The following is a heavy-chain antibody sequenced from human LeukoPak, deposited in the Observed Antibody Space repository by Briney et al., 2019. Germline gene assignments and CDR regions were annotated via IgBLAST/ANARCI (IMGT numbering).Heavy chain of an antibody. J-gene: IGHJ1*01. D-gene: IGHD3-22*01. V-gene: IGHV3-74*01. CDR3: ARAPSEIGGYYPEYFRH. CDR2: IKSDGST. Sequence: GGSLRLSCAASGFTFSSYWMHWVRQAPGKGLEWVSRIKSDGSTNYADSVKGRLTISRDNPKNTVSLQMNSLRAADTGVYYCARAPSEIGGYYPEYFRHWGQGPLVTVSS. CDR1: GFTFSSYW.